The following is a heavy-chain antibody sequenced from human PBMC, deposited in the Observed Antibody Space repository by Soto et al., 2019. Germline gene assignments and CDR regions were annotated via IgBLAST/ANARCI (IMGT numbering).Heavy chain of an antibody. J-gene: IGHJ3*02. D-gene: IGHD2-15*01. CDR3: ARQYCSGGSCSYGGDAFDI. CDR2: IYYSGST. Sequence: QLQLQESGPGLVKPSETLSLTCTVSGGSISSSSYYWGWIRQPPGKGLEWIGSIYYSGSTYYNPSLKSGVTISVDTSKNQFSLKLSSVTAADAAVYYCARQYCSGGSCSYGGDAFDIWGQGTMVTVSS. CDR1: GGSISSSSYY. V-gene: IGHV4-39*01.